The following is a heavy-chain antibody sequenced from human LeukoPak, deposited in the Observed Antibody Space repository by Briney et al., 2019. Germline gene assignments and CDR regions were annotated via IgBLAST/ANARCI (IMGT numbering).Heavy chain of an antibody. CDR2: IIPILGIA. Sequence: SVKVSCKASGGTFSSYAISWVRQAPGQGLEWMGRIIPILGIANYAQKFQGRVTITADKSTSTAYMELSSLRSEDTAVYYCARGATRRYNYDFWSGYPYNWFDPWGQGTLVTVSS. D-gene: IGHD3-3*01. J-gene: IGHJ5*02. CDR1: GGTFSSYA. CDR3: ARGATRRYNYDFWSGYPYNWFDP. V-gene: IGHV1-69*04.